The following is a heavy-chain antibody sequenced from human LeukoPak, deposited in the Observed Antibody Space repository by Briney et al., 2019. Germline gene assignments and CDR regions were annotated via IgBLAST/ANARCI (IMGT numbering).Heavy chain of an antibody. J-gene: IGHJ3*02. CDR1: GYTFTSYG. CDR3: ARGAVAGKVGSPAFDI. D-gene: IGHD6-19*01. Sequence: ASVKVSCKASGYTFTSYGISWVRQAPGQGLEWMGWISAYNGNTNYAQKLQGRVTMTTDTSTSTAYMELRSLRSDDTAVYYCARGAVAGKVGSPAFDIWGQGTMVTVSS. V-gene: IGHV1-18*01. CDR2: ISAYNGNT.